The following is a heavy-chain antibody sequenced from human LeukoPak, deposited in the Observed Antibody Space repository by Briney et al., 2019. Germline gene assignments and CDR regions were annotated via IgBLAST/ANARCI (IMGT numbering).Heavy chain of an antibody. CDR3: ARGALDYGDYDDYFDY. CDR2: INHSGRT. Sequence: SETLSLTCAVYGGSFSGYFWSWVRQPPGKGLEWIGEINHSGRTKYNPSPKSRFTISVDTSNNQVSLKLSSVTAADTAVYYCARGALDYGDYDDYFDYWGQGTLVTVSS. CDR1: GGSFSGYF. J-gene: IGHJ4*02. D-gene: IGHD4-17*01. V-gene: IGHV4-34*01.